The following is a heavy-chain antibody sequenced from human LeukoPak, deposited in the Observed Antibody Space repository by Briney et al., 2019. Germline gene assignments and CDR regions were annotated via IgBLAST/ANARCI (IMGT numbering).Heavy chain of an antibody. Sequence: ASVKVSCKVSGYTLTELSMHWVRQAPGKGLEWMGGFDPEDGETNYAQKFQGRVTITADKSTSTAYMELSSLRSEDTAVYYCAVVGATGAFDIWGQGTMVTVSS. CDR1: GYTLTELS. V-gene: IGHV1-24*01. D-gene: IGHD1-26*01. CDR2: FDPEDGET. CDR3: AVVGATGAFDI. J-gene: IGHJ3*02.